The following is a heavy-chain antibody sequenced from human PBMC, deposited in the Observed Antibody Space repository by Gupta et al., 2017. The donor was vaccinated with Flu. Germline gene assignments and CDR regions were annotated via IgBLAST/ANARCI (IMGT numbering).Heavy chain of an antibody. CDR2: ISGSVGST. Sequence: EVQLLESGGGLVQPGGSLRLSCAASGFTFSSFAMGWVRQAPGKGLEWVSAISGSVGSTYYADSVKGRFTISRDNSKNTLYLQMNSLRAEDTAIYYCAKPGRDNGDYWYFDVWGRGTLVTVAS. J-gene: IGHJ2*01. D-gene: IGHD4-17*01. CDR3: AKPGRDNGDYWYFDV. V-gene: IGHV3-23*01. CDR1: GFTFSSFA.